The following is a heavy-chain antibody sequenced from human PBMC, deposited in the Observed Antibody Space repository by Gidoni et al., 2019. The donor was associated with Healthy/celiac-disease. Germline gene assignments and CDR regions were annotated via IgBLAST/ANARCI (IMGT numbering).Heavy chain of an antibody. CDR1: GFTFSNYY. D-gene: IGHD3-22*01. J-gene: IGHJ4*02. CDR2: ISTTSTYT. CDR3: ARRLYDSGLDY. V-gene: IGHV3-11*06. Sequence: QVQLVESGGGLVKPGGSLSLSWAASGFTFSNYYMSWIRQAPGKGLEWVSYISTTSTYTNYADSVRGRFTISRDNAKNSMSLHMNSLRAEDTAVYYCARRLYDSGLDYWGQGTLVTVSS.